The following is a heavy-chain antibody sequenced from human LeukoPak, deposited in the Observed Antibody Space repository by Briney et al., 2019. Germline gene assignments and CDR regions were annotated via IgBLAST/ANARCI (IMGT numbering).Heavy chain of an antibody. CDR1: GYTLTELS. CDR3: ARSPYDSSPEDSPEYFDY. CDR2: FDPEDGET. J-gene: IGHJ4*02. D-gene: IGHD3-22*01. Sequence: ASVKVSCKVSGYTLTELSMHWVRQAPGKGLEWMGGFDPEDGETIYAQKFQGRVTMTEDTSTDTAYMELSSLTSDDTAVYYCARSPYDSSPEDSPEYFDYWGQGTLVTVSS. V-gene: IGHV1-24*01.